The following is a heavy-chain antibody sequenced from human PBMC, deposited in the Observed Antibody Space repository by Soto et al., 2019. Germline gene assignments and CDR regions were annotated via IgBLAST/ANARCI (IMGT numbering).Heavy chain of an antibody. V-gene: IGHV3-23*01. Sequence: EVQLLESGGGLVQPGGSLRLSCAASGFTFSSYAINWVRQAPGKGLEWVSVITGGGGSTFYADSVKGRFTISRGNSKNTVYLQMNNLRVEDTAVYHCAKDVAVGGGFWGLGTLVTVSS. D-gene: IGHD3-16*01. CDR1: GFTFSSYA. J-gene: IGHJ4*02. CDR3: AKDVAVGGGF. CDR2: ITGGGGST.